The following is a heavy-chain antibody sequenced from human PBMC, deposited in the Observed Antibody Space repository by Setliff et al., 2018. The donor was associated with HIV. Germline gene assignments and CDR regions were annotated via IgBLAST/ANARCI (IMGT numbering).Heavy chain of an antibody. CDR2: IYYTGST. D-gene: IGHD3-10*01. CDR3: ARAPFYYGSGSYQTFDY. V-gene: IGHV4-31*03. J-gene: IGHJ4*02. Sequence: SETLSLTCTVSGGSISSGGYYWSWIRQHPRKGLEWIGYIYYTGSTYYNPSLKSRVTISVGTSKNQFSLKLSSVTAADTAVYYCARAPFYYGSGSYQTFDYWGQGTLVTVSS. CDR1: GGSISSGGYY.